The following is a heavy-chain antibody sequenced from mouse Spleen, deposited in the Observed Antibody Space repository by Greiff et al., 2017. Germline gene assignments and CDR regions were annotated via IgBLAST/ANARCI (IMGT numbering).Heavy chain of an antibody. CDR1: GFSLTGYG. CDR3: VRGDYNYAMDY. CDR2: IWGDGST. Sequence: VQLQQSGPGLVAPSQSLSITCTVSGFSLTGYGVNWVRQPPGKGLEWLGMIWGDGSTDYNSALKSRLSISKDNSKSLVFLKMNSLQTDDTAIYYCVRGDYNYAMDYWGQGTSVTVSS. V-gene: IGHV2-6-7*01. J-gene: IGHJ4*01. D-gene: IGHD2-4*01.